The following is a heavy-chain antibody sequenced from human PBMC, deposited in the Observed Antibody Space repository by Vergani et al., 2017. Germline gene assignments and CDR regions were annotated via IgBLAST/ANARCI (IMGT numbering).Heavy chain of an antibody. CDR3: ARDYYGSGSTYGMDV. CDR1: GFTFSDYC. V-gene: IGHV3-11*05. CDR2: ISSSSSYT. Sequence: QVQLVESGGGLVKPGGSLRLSCAASGFTFSDYCMSWIRQAPGKGLGWVSYISSSSSYTNYANSVKGRFTIARDNAKNSLYLQMNSLRAEDTAVYYWARDYYGSGSTYGMDVWGQGTTVTVSS. J-gene: IGHJ6*02. D-gene: IGHD3-10*01.